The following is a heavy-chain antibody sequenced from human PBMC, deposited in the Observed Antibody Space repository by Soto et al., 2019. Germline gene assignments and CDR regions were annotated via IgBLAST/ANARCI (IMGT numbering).Heavy chain of an antibody. J-gene: IGHJ4*02. CDR2: IWYDGSNK. Sequence: QVQLVESGGGVVQPGRSLRLSCAASGFTFSSYGMHWVRQAPGKGLEWVAVIWYDGSNKYYADSVKGRFTISRDNSKNTLYLQMNSLRAEDTAVYYCARDAEGQQLKDWGQGTLVTVSS. CDR3: ARDAEGQQLKD. D-gene: IGHD6-13*01. CDR1: GFTFSSYG. V-gene: IGHV3-33*01.